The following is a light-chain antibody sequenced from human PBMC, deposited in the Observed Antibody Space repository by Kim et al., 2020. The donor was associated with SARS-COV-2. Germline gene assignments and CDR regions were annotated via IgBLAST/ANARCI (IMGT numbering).Light chain of an antibody. Sequence: SSELTQDPAVSVALGQTVRITCQGDSLRSYYASWYQQKPGQAPVLVIYGKNNRPSGIPDRFSGSSSGNTASLTITGAQAEDEADYYCNSRDSSGNNWVFG. CDR2: GKN. V-gene: IGLV3-19*01. CDR3: NSRDSSGNNWV. CDR1: SLRSYY. J-gene: IGLJ3*02.